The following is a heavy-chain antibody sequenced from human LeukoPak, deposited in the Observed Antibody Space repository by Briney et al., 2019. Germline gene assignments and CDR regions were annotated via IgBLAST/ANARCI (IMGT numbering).Heavy chain of an antibody. CDR1: GLRFRNYG. J-gene: IGHJ4*02. CDR3: ATDRNSGKYYDY. D-gene: IGHD1-26*01. Sequence: GGSLRLSCVVSGLRFRNYGMHWVRQAPGKGLEWVAVIYYGGSNQYYADSVKGRFTVSRDNAKNTLYLQMDSLRAEDTAVYYCATDRNSGKYYDYWGQGTLVTVSS. CDR2: IYYGGSNQ. V-gene: IGHV3-33*01.